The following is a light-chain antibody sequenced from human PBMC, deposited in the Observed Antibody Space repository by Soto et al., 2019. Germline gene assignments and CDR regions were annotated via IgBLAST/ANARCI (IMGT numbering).Light chain of an antibody. Sequence: EIVLTQSPVTLSLSPGERATLSCRASQSVTNYLAWYQQKPGQAPRLLIYDASNRATGIPARFSGSGSGTDFTLTITRLEPEDFALYYCQQRSHWPRTFGQGTKLEIK. CDR2: DAS. CDR3: QQRSHWPRT. CDR1: QSVTNY. J-gene: IGKJ2*01. V-gene: IGKV3-11*01.